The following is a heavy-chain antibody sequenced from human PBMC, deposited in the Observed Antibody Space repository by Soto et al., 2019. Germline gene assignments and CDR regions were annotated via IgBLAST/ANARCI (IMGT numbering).Heavy chain of an antibody. CDR1: GGTFSSYA. D-gene: IGHD2-15*01. J-gene: IGHJ3*02. CDR3: ARDLYCSGGSCYRDDAFDI. CDR2: IIPIFGTA. V-gene: IGHV1-69*01. Sequence: QVQLVQSGAEVKKPGSSVKVSCKASGGTFSSYAISWVRQAPGQGLEWMGGIIPIFGTANYAQKFQGRVTITADESTSTAYMELSSLRSEDTAVYYCARDLYCSGGSCYRDDAFDIWGPGTMVTVSS.